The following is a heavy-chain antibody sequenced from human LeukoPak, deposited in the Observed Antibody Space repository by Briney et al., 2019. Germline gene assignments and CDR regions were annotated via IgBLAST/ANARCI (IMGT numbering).Heavy chain of an antibody. CDR1: GFTFSSYP. CDR3: AWDFLRGAPDYLDQ. CDR2: IGYDGVNK. V-gene: IGHV3-30*14. Sequence: GGSLRLSCVVSGFTFSSYPMHWVRQAPGKGLEWVAVIGYDGVNKFYTDSVQGRFTISRDDSKNTLYLQMDSLRPEDTAMYYCAWDFLRGAPDYLDQWGQGTLVTVSS. J-gene: IGHJ4*02. D-gene: IGHD3-10*01.